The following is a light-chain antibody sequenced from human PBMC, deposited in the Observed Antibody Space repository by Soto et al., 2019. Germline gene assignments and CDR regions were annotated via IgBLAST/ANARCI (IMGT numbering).Light chain of an antibody. Sequence: IGLTQSPGTLSLSPGERATLSCRASQSVSSSYLAWYQQKPGQAPRLLIYGASSRATGIPDRFSGSGSGTDFTLTISRLEPEDFATYYCQQSYSTPYTFGQRTKVDIK. CDR3: QQSYSTPYT. CDR1: QSVSSSY. V-gene: IGKV3-20*01. CDR2: GAS. J-gene: IGKJ2*01.